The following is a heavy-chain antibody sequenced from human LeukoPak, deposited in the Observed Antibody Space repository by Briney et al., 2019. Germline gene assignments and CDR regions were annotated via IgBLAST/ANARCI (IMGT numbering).Heavy chain of an antibody. CDR3: ARGPEGTAPHYSYYTMHV. D-gene: IGHD1-7*01. CDR1: GYSVTTYG. Sequence: EESLNVTCKGSGYSVTTYGISGMRQMPGKGLEWMGIIYPGDPDTRYTPSFQGQVTISADKSISTAYLQWSSLKASDTAMYYCARGPEGTAPHYSYYTMHVWGQGTTVTVSS. J-gene: IGHJ6*02. V-gene: IGHV5-51*01. CDR2: IYPGDPDT.